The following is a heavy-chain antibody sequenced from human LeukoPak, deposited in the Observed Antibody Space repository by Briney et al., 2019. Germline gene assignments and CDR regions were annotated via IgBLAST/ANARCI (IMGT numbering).Heavy chain of an antibody. Sequence: GGSLRLSCTASGFTFSSYWMSWVRQAPGKGLEWVASIKQDGSEKNYVDSVKGRFTISRDNSKNTLYLQMNSLRAEDSAVYYCAKVDYCSSTSCALGYWGQGTLVTVSS. CDR2: IKQDGSEK. V-gene: IGHV3-7*01. CDR3: AKVDYCSSTSCALGY. D-gene: IGHD2-2*01. CDR1: GFTFSSYW. J-gene: IGHJ4*02.